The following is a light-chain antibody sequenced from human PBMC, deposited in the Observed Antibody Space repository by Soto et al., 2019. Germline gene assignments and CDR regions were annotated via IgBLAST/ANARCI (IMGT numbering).Light chain of an antibody. V-gene: IGKV1-9*01. CDR3: QQFNSSPFS. CDR2: TVS. J-gene: IGKJ4*01. CDR1: QDIRSS. Sequence: DIQLTQSPSFLSASVGDRLTISCRASQDIRSSLAWYQQKPGKAPNLLIYTVSTLQSGVPSRFSGSRSGTEFTLTISSLQPEDLATYYCQQFNSSPFSFGGGTKVEI.